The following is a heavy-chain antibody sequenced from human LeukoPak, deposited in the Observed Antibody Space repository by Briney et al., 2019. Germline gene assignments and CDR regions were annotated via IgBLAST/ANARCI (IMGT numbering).Heavy chain of an antibody. D-gene: IGHD5-12*01. CDR2: IYYSGST. CDR3: ARAEAYSGYGSFDY. J-gene: IGHJ4*02. V-gene: IGHV4-39*01. CDR1: GDSISSSTYY. Sequence: SETLSLTCTVSGDSISSSTYYWGWIRQPPGKGLEWIGSIYYSGSTYYNPSLKSRVTISVDTSKNQFSLKLSSVTAADTAVYYCARAEAYSGYGSFDYWGQGTLVTASS.